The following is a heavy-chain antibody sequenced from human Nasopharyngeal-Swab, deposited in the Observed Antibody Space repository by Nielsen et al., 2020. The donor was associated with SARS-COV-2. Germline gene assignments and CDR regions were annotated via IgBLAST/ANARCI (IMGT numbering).Heavy chain of an antibody. Sequence: SETLSLTCAFSGGSFSGYYWSWIRQPPGKGLEWIGEINHSGSTNYNPSLKSRVTISVDTSKNQFSLKLSSVTAADTAVYYCATRGPYGSGSYPLDYWGQGTLVTVSS. CDR2: INHSGST. V-gene: IGHV4-34*01. CDR3: ATRGPYGSGSYPLDY. CDR1: GGSFSGYY. D-gene: IGHD3-10*01. J-gene: IGHJ4*02.